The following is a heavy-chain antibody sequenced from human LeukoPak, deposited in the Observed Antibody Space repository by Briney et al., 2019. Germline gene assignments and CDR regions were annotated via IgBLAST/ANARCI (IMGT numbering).Heavy chain of an antibody. CDR1: GYTFTDYY. Sequence: ASVKVSCKASGYTFTDYYMHWVRQAPGQGLEWMGWIVPSSGGTNYAQKFQGRVNMTRDTSINTAYMELSRLTSDDTAVYYCAVVMVVTTTPSSDHWGQGTLVTVSS. CDR2: IVPSSGGT. V-gene: IGHV1-2*02. CDR3: AVVMVVTTTPSSDH. J-gene: IGHJ4*02. D-gene: IGHD4/OR15-4a*01.